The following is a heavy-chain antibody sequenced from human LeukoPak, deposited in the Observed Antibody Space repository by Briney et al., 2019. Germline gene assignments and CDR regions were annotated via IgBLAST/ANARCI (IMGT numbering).Heavy chain of an antibody. J-gene: IGHJ6*02. CDR1: GFTFSSYA. CDR2: ISYDGSNK. D-gene: IGHD3-10*01. Sequence: KSGGSLRLSCAASGFTFSSYAMHWVRQAPGKGLEWVAVISYDGSNKYYADSVKGRFTISRDNSKNTLYLQMNSLRAEDTAVYYCARDRGSPLYYYYYGMDVWGQGTTVTVSS. CDR3: ARDRGSPLYYYYYGMDV. V-gene: IGHV3-30-3*01.